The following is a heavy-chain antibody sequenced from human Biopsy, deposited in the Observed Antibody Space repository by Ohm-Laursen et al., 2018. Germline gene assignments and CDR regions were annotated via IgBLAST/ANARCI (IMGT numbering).Heavy chain of an antibody. J-gene: IGHJ4*02. Sequence: GSSVKASCKASGYTFTGYHVHWVRQAPGQGLEWMGWINPNSGVTNYAQRFQGRVTMTRDTSISTAYMELSRLRSDDTAVYYCARDPRYGYGSYFDYWGQGTLVAVSS. CDR3: ARDPRYGYGSYFDY. CDR2: INPNSGVT. D-gene: IGHD3-10*01. CDR1: GYTFTGYH. V-gene: IGHV1-2*02.